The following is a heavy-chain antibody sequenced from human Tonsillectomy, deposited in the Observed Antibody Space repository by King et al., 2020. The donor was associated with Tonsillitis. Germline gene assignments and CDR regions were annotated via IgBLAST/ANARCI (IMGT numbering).Heavy chain of an antibody. CDR2: VFTTGTT. J-gene: IGHJ4*02. CDR3: ARARVFCSGGYCYSGPDF. Sequence: QLQESGTGLVKPSETLSLTCTVTGGSVRSGSYYWSWVRQPAEKGLKWIGRVFTTGTTNYNHSLKSRVTMSVDTSNNQFSLKLSSVTAADTAVYYCARARVFCSGGYCYSGPDFWGQGTLVAVSS. V-gene: IGHV4-61*02. D-gene: IGHD2-15*01. CDR1: GGSVRSGSYY.